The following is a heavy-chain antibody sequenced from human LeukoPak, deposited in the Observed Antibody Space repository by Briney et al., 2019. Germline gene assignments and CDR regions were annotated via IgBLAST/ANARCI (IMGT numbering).Heavy chain of an antibody. J-gene: IGHJ3*02. Sequence: PGESLKISCKGSGYSFTSYWISRVRQMPGKGLEWMGRIDPSDSCTNFSPSFQGHVTISADKSISTAYLQWSSLKASDTAMYYCARLLGAAAGTGAFDIWGQGTMVTGSS. CDR1: GYSFTSYW. D-gene: IGHD6-13*01. V-gene: IGHV5-10-1*01. CDR3: ARLLGAAAGTGAFDI. CDR2: IDPSDSCT.